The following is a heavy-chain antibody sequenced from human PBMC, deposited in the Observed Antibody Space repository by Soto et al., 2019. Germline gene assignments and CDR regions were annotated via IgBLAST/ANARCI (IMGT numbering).Heavy chain of an antibody. CDR1: GFTFSSYA. D-gene: IGHD4-17*01. Sequence: PGGSLRLSCAASGFTFSSYAMNWVRQAPGKGLEWVSAISGSGGSTYYAYSVKGRFTISRDNSKNTLYLQMNSLRVEDTAVYYCAKDGATVTYRYFDLWGRGTLVTVSS. V-gene: IGHV3-23*01. CDR3: AKDGATVTYRYFDL. CDR2: ISGSGGST. J-gene: IGHJ2*01.